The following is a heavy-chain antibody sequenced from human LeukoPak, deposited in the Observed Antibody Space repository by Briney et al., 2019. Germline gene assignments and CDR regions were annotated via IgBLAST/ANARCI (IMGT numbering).Heavy chain of an antibody. Sequence: SETLSLTCTVSGGSISSYYWSWIRQPAGKGLEWIGYIYYSGSTNYNPSLKSRVTISVDTSKNQFSLKLSSVTAADTAVYYCARDCSSTSCWGMDVWGQGTTVTVSS. V-gene: IGHV4-59*01. D-gene: IGHD2-2*01. J-gene: IGHJ6*02. CDR3: ARDCSSTSCWGMDV. CDR1: GGSISSYY. CDR2: IYYSGST.